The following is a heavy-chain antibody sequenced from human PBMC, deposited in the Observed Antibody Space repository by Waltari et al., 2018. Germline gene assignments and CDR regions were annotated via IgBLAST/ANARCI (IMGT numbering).Heavy chain of an antibody. D-gene: IGHD3-10*01. CDR1: GFTFSSYS. Sequence: EVQLVESGGGLVQPGGSLRLSCAASGFTFSSYSMNWVRQAPGKGLGWVSYISSSSITIFYADSVKGRFTISRGNAKNSLFLQMHSLRVEDTAVYYCARSGSGTSRGFDYWGQGTLVTVSS. J-gene: IGHJ4*02. CDR3: ARSGSGTSRGFDY. V-gene: IGHV3-48*01. CDR2: ISSSSITI.